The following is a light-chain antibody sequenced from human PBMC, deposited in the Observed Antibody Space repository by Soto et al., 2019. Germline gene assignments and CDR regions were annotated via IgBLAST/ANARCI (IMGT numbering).Light chain of an antibody. J-gene: IGKJ5*01. CDR1: QSVSSSY. CDR3: QQYGSSPPNT. Sequence: EIVLTQSPGTLSLSPGERATHSCRASQSVSSSYLAWYQQKPGQAPRLLIYGASIRATGIPDRFSGSGSGTDFTLNISRPEPEDFAVYYWQQYGSSPPNTFGQGTRLEIE. V-gene: IGKV3-20*01. CDR2: GAS.